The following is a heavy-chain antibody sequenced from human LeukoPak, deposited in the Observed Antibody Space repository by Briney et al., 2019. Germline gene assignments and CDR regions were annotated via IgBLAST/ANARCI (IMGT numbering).Heavy chain of an antibody. Sequence: GGSLRLSCAASGFTFSSYAMSWVRQAPGKGLEWVSAISGSGGSTYYADSVKGRFTISRDNSKNTLYLQMNSPRAEDTAVYYCAKDHRSGWTTRYYFDYWGQGTLVTVSS. J-gene: IGHJ4*02. D-gene: IGHD6-19*01. CDR2: ISGSGGST. CDR3: AKDHRSGWTTRYYFDY. V-gene: IGHV3-23*01. CDR1: GFTFSSYA.